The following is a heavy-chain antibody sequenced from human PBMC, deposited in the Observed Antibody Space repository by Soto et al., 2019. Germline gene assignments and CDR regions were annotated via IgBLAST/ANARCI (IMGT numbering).Heavy chain of an antibody. CDR3: ARKGTTSLYYYYMNV. Sequence: ASLKVSCKASGYTFTSYAMHWVRQAPGQRLEWMGWINAGNGTTKYSQKFQGRVTITRDTSASTAYMELSSLRSEDTAVYYCARKGTTSLYYYYMNVWGKGTTVNGSS. V-gene: IGHV1-3*01. CDR1: GYTFTSYA. J-gene: IGHJ6*03. D-gene: IGHD1-1*01. CDR2: INAGNGTT.